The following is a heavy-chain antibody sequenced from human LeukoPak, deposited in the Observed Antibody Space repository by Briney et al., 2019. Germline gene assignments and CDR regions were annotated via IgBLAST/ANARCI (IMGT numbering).Heavy chain of an antibody. CDR1: GGSISSYY. J-gene: IGHJ5*02. D-gene: IGHD6-13*01. V-gene: IGHV4-59*08. CDR3: ARHPIAAAGTEGFDP. Sequence: PSETLSLTCTVSGGSISSYYWSWIRQPPGKGLEWIGYIYYSGSTNYNPSLKSRVTISVDTSKNQFSLKLNSVTAADTAVYYCARHPIAAAGTEGFDPWGQGTLVTVSS. CDR2: IYYSGST.